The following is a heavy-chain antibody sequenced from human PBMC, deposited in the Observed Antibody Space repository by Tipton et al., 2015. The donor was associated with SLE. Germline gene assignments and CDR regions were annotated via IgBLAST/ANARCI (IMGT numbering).Heavy chain of an antibody. CDR2: IYYRGST. Sequence: TLSLTCAVSGGSISSSNWWSWVRQPPGKGLEWTGRIYYRGSTYYNPSLKSRFTISVDTSKNQLSLMLSPVTAADTAVYYCARDCGGSDAFDIWGQGTMVTVSS. CDR1: GGSISSSNW. J-gene: IGHJ3*02. D-gene: IGHD2-21*01. V-gene: IGHV4-4*02. CDR3: ARDCGGSDAFDI.